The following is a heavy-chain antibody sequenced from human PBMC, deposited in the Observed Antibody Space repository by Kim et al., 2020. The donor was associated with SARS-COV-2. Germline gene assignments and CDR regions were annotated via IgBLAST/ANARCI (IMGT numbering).Heavy chain of an antibody. CDR3: ARESGYCTGGTCYPTGMDV. Sequence: KGRFTISRDNSKNTLELQINSLRPEDTAVYYCARESGYCTGGTCYPTGMDVWGQGTTVTVSS. J-gene: IGHJ6*02. V-gene: IGHV3-30*01. D-gene: IGHD2-15*01.